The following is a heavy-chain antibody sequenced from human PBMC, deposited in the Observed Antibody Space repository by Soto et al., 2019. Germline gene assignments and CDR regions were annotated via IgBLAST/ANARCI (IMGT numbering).Heavy chain of an antibody. D-gene: IGHD3-9*01. CDR2: IDCSVST. Sequence: SETLSLTCTVSGGSISSGGYYWSWILHHPGKGLEWIGYIDCSVSTYYNPSLKCRVTISVDTSKNQFSLKLSSVTAADTAVYYCARSYDIPCMDGWGKGTRVTVSS. CDR1: GGSISSGGYY. J-gene: IGHJ6*04. V-gene: IGHV4-31*03. CDR3: ARSYDIPCMDG.